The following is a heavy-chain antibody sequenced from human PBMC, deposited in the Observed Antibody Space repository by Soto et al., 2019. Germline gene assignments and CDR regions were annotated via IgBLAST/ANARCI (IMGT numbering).Heavy chain of an antibody. V-gene: IGHV1-69*13. CDR3: ATSEGMDGYGFEY. D-gene: IGHD5-12*01. CDR1: GVTFNRQD. CDR2: IIPMFGTP. J-gene: IGHJ4*02. Sequence: AAVKVSCKASGVTFNRQDMRWVRQAPGQGLEWVGGIIPMFGTPHYAEEFEDGLTITADESAGTSDLELRSMTSEETAVYYCATSEGMDGYGFEYWGPGTLVTVSS.